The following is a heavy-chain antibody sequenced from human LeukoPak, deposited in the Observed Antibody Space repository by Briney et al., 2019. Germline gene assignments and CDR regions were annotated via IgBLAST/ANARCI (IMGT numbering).Heavy chain of an antibody. CDR2: IKQDGSEK. Sequence: GGSLRLSCAASGFTFSSYWMSWVRQAPGKGLEWVANIKQDGSEKYYVDSVRGRFTITRDNAKNSLYLQMNILRAEDTAVYYCARGGTSGYSSSLHFWGGNYYFDYWGQGTLVTVSS. CDR3: ARGGTSGYSSSLHFWGGNYYFDY. CDR1: GFTFSSYW. J-gene: IGHJ4*02. V-gene: IGHV3-7*01. D-gene: IGHD6-13*01.